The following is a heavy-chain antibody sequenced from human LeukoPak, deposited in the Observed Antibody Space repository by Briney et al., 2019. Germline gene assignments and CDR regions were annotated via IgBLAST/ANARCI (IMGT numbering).Heavy chain of an antibody. J-gene: IGHJ3*02. CDR3: ARVRCSGGSCYSLVDAFDI. V-gene: IGHV3-74*01. D-gene: IGHD2-15*01. CDR1: GLTFSRYW. Sequence: GGSLRLSCAASGLTFSRYWMHWVRQAPGKGLVWVSRIKSDGSSTSYADTVKGRFTISRDNAKNTLYLQMNSLRAEDTAVYYCARVRCSGGSCYSLVDAFDIWGQGTMVTVSS. CDR2: IKSDGSST.